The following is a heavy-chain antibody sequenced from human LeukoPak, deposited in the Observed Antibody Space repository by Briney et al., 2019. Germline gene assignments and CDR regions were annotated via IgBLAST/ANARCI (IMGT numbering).Heavy chain of an antibody. D-gene: IGHD3-22*01. V-gene: IGHV3-23*01. Sequence: GGSLRLSCAASGFTFSSYAMSWVRQAPGKGLEWVSAISGSGGSTYYADSVKGRFTISRDNSKNTLYLQVNSLRAEDTAVYYCAKSYYDSSGYYRPYNWFDPWGQGTLVTVSS. CDR1: GFTFSSYA. CDR2: ISGSGGST. CDR3: AKSYYDSSGYYRPYNWFDP. J-gene: IGHJ5*02.